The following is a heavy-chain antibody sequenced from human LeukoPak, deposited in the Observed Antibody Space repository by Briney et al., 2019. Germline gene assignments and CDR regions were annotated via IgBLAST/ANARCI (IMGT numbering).Heavy chain of an antibody. V-gene: IGHV3-74*01. D-gene: IGHD4-11*01. CDR3: ARLKVTVTSIP. CDR2: INPDGSSA. CDR1: GFTFSDYW. Sequence: GGSLRLSCAASGFTFSDYWMHWVRQAPRKRLVWVSRINPDGSSASYADSVKGRFTISRDNAKNTLYLQMNSLRAEDTAVYYCARLKVTVTSIPWGQGTLVTVSS. J-gene: IGHJ5*02.